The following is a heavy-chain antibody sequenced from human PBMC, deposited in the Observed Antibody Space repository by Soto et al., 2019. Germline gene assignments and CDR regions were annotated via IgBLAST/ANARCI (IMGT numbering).Heavy chain of an antibody. Sequence: EVQLVGSGGGLVQPGGSLRLSCVASGFTFRTYWMTWVRQAPGKGLEWVANIKQDGSEKYYVDSVRGRFAISRDNAKVSLYLQVISLRVADTAVYYCARDGLYCTYAHGRGDAYAVWYQGTMVTFSS. CDR3: ARDGLYCTYAHGRGDAYAV. CDR1: GFTFRTYW. J-gene: IGHJ3*01. CDR2: IKQDGSEK. V-gene: IGHV3-7*04. D-gene: IGHD2-8*01.